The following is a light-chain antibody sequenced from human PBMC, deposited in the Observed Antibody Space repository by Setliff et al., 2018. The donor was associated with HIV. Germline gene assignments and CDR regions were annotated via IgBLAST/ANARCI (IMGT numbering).Light chain of an antibody. CDR2: EVT. V-gene: IGLV2-8*01. Sequence: QSVLTQPPSASGSPGQSVTISCAGTGGDIGTFDYLSWFQQLPGKAPKLLIYEVTKRPSGVPDRFSASKSGNTASLTVSGLQAEDEADYYCSSYAGSNNYVFGSGTKVTVL. J-gene: IGLJ1*01. CDR1: GGDIGTFDY. CDR3: SSYAGSNNYV.